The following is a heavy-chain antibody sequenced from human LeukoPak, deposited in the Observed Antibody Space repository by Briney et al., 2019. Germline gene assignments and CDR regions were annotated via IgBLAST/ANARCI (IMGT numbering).Heavy chain of an antibody. Sequence: SETLSLTCTVSGGSISSYYWSWIRQPAGKGLEWIGRIYTSGSTNYNPSLKSLVTMSVDTSKNQFSLKLSSVTAADTAVYYCARAQGSSGLNWFDPWGQGTLVTVSS. CDR2: IYTSGST. J-gene: IGHJ5*02. D-gene: IGHD3-22*01. V-gene: IGHV4-4*07. CDR1: GGSISSYY. CDR3: ARAQGSSGLNWFDP.